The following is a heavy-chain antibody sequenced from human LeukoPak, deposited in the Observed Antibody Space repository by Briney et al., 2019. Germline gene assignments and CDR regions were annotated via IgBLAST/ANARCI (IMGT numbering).Heavy chain of an antibody. CDR2: IYYSGST. CDR3: ARNRDGYNSFDY. J-gene: IGHJ4*02. Sequence: SETLPLTCTVSGGSISSSSYYWGWIRQPPGKGLEWIGSIYYSGSTYYNPSLKSRVTISVDTSKNQFSLKLSSVTAADTAVYYCARNRDGYNSFDYWGQGTLVTVSS. CDR1: GGSISSSSYY. V-gene: IGHV4-39*07. D-gene: IGHD5-24*01.